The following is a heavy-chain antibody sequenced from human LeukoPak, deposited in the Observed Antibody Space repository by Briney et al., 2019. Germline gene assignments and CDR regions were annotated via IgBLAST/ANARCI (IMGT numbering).Heavy chain of an antibody. D-gene: IGHD4-23*01. Sequence: PSETLSLTCTVSGGSISSYYWSWIRQSPGKGLECIGYIYYSGRTNYNPSLKSRVTISIDSPKNQFSLKLSSVTATDTAVYCCARDPYGGNSLDYWGQGTLVTVSS. CDR1: GGSISSYY. CDR3: ARDPYGGNSLDY. V-gene: IGHV4-59*01. J-gene: IGHJ4*02. CDR2: IYYSGRT.